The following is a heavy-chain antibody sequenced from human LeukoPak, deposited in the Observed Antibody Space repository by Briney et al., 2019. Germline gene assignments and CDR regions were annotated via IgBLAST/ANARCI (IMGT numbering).Heavy chain of an antibody. CDR2: INADNGST. D-gene: IGHD2-15*01. Sequence: ASVKVSCEASGYSFTNYAMQWVRQAPGQRLEWMGWINADNGSTKYAQKFQGRVTITRDNSANTAFLELSSLRSEDTAVYYCARSYCSGGSCYRFDYWGQGTLVTVSS. CDR3: ARSYCSGGSCYRFDY. J-gene: IGHJ4*02. CDR1: GYSFTNYA. V-gene: IGHV1-3*01.